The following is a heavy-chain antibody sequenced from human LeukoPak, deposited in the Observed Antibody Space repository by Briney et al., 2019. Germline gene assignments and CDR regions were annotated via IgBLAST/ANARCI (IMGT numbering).Heavy chain of an antibody. CDR1: GYSFTTYW. Sequence: GESLKISCKGSGYSFTTYWIARVRQMPGKGLECMGIIYPGDSETRYSPSFQGQVSISVDKSISTAYLQWSSLKASDTAMYYCARHKGFDYWGQGTLVTVSS. J-gene: IGHJ4*02. CDR2: IYPGDSET. CDR3: ARHKGFDY. V-gene: IGHV5-51*01.